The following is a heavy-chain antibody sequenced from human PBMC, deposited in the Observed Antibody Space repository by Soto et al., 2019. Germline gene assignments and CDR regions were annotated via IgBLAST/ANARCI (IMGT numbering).Heavy chain of an antibody. CDR3: ARGRRTQTTAGYYLDY. CDR2: INAGNGNT. CDR1: GYTFSGYA. D-gene: IGHD1-1*01. V-gene: IGHV1-3*01. Sequence: QVQLVQSGADVKKPGAPVKVSCKASGYTFSGYALHWVRQAPGQRLEWMGWINAGNGNTKYSQKFQGRVTITRDTSASTAYMELSSLRSEDTAVYYCARGRRTQTTAGYYLDYWGQGTLVTVSS. J-gene: IGHJ4*02.